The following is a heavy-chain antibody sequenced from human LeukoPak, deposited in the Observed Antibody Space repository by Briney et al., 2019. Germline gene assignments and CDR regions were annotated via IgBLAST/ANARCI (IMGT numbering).Heavy chain of an antibody. V-gene: IGHV3-66*01. D-gene: IGHD6-6*01. CDR3: ARDPSDGINV. Sequence: GGSLRLSCAASGFTFSSYAMHWVRQAPGKGLEWVSIFYSGGSKYYADSVKGRFTISRDTSKNTLYLQMNSLRVEDTAVYYCARDPSDGINVWGQGTTVTVSS. CDR2: FYSGGSK. CDR1: GFTFSSYA. J-gene: IGHJ6*02.